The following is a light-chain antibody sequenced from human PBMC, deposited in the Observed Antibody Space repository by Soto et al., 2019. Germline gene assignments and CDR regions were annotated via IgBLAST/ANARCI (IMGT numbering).Light chain of an antibody. J-gene: IGLJ2*01. CDR3: GAWDASVNGVV. CDR1: SSNIGTYT. V-gene: IGLV1-44*01. CDR2: SNN. Sequence: QSVLTQPPSASGTPGQRVTISCSGSSSNIGTYTVNWYQQLPGTAPKLLIYSNNQRPSGVPDRFSGSKSGTSASLAISGLLSEDEADYYCGAWDASVNGVVFGGGTQLTVL.